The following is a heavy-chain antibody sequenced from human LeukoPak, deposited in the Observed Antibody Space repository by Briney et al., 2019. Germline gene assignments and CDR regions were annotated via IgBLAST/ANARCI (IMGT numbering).Heavy chain of an antibody. D-gene: IGHD2-2*01. Sequence: GSLRLSCAASGFTFSNYWMHWVRQGPGKGLVWVSRIKSDGSDPSYADSVKGRFTISRDNAKSTLYLRMNSLRAEDTAVYYCAKDRDPMPSRGMDVWGQGTTVAVSS. CDR2: IKSDGSDP. J-gene: IGHJ6*02. CDR3: AKDRDPMPSRGMDV. V-gene: IGHV3-74*01. CDR1: GFTFSNYW.